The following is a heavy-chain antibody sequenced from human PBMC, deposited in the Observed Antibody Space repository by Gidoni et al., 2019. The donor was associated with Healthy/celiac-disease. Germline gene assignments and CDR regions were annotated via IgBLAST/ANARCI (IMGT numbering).Heavy chain of an antibody. CDR2: INHSGST. J-gene: IGHJ3*02. V-gene: IGHV4-34*01. D-gene: IGHD3-9*01. CDR1: GGSFSGYY. Sequence: QVQLQQWGAGLLKPSETLSLTCAVYGGSFSGYYWSWIRQPPGKGLEWIGEINHSGSTNYNPSLKSRVTISVDTSKNQFSLKLSSVTAADTAVYYCARGRIRYFDARFLPKDPTRTGAFDIWGQGTMVTVSS. CDR3: ARGRIRYFDARFLPKDPTRTGAFDI.